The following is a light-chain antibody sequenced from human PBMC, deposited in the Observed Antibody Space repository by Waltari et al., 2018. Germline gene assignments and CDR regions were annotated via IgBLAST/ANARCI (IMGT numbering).Light chain of an antibody. Sequence: EIVMTRSPATLSVSPGERATLSCRASPSVSSNLAWYQQKPGQAPRLLIYGASPRATGIPARFSGSGSGTEFTLTISSLQPEDFASYYCQQYKTFPLTFGGGTKVEIK. V-gene: IGKV3-15*01. CDR3: QQYKTFPLT. CDR1: PSVSSN. CDR2: GAS. J-gene: IGKJ4*01.